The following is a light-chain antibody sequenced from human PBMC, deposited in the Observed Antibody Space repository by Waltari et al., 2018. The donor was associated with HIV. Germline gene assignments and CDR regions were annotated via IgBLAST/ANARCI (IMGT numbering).Light chain of an antibody. CDR1: SGHISSA. V-gene: IGLV4-69*01. CDR2: VNNDGSH. J-gene: IGLJ3*02. CDR3: QTWGAGVAV. Sequence: QLVLTQSPSASASLGASVKLTCTLSSGHISSAIAWHQQHPEKGPRFLMKVNNDGSHTKGDGIPDRFSGSSSGAERYLTISSLQSEDEADYYCQTWGAGVAVFGGGTKLTVL.